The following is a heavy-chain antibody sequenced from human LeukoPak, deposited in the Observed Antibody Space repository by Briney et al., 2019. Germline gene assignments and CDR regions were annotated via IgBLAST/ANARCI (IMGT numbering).Heavy chain of an antibody. V-gene: IGHV4-34*01. CDR2: INHSGST. CDR1: GGSFSGYY. J-gene: IGHJ4*02. Sequence: PSETLSLTCAVYGGSFSGYYWSWIRQPPGKGLEWIGEINHSGSTNYNPSLKSRVTISVDTSKNQFSLKLSSVTAADTAVYYCARGGPRPHYFDYWGQGTLVTVSS. CDR3: ARGGPRPHYFDY.